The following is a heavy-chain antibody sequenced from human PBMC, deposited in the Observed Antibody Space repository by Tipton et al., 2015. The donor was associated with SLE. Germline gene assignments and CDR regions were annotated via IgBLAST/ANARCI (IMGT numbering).Heavy chain of an antibody. D-gene: IGHD6-19*01. CDR1: GYTFSSNY. CDR3: ARDRSRSGSDVFDY. J-gene: IGHJ4*01. V-gene: IGHV1-46*01. CDR2: VNPDTGGT. Sequence: QVQLVQSGAEVKKPGASVKVSCTASGYTFSSNYIHWVRQAPGQELEWMGIVNPDTGGTSYAQRFQGRVTVTADTSSSTVYVELSSLRFEDTAVYYCARDRSRSGSDVFDYWGHGSLVTVSS.